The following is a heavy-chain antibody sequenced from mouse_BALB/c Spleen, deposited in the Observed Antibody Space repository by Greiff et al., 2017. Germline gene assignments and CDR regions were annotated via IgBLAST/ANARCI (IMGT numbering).Heavy chain of an antibody. D-gene: IGHD2-12*01. CDR1: GYTFTSYW. CDR3: ARRRGGRGYAMDY. V-gene: IGHV1-7*01. Sequence: QVHVKQSGAELAKPGASVKMSCKASGYTFTSYWMHWVKQRPGQGLEWIGYINPSTGYTEYNQKFKDKATLTADKSSSTAYMQLSSLTSEDSAVYYCARRRGGRGYAMDYWGQGTSVTVSS. J-gene: IGHJ4*01. CDR2: INPSTGYT.